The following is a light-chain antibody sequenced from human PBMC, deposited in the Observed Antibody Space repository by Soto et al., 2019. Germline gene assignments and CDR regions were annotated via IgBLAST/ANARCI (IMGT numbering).Light chain of an antibody. V-gene: IGKV1-39*01. CDR2: AAS. J-gene: IGKJ1*01. CDR1: QSITNY. CDR3: QQSYSTPWT. Sequence: DIPMTQSPSSLSASVGDRVTITCRASQSITNYLNWYQQKPGKAPKLLIYAASSLQSGVPSRFSGSESGTDFTLSISSLQPEDFATYYCQQSYSTPWTFGQGTKVEIK.